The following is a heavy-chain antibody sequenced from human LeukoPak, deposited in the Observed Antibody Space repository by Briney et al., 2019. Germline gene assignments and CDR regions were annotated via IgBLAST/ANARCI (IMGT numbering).Heavy chain of an antibody. D-gene: IGHD5-24*01. Sequence: PGGSLRLSCAVSGFSVTNHYMSWVRQAPGKGLEWVSVFYVGGATYYADSVKGRFTISRDNSENTLYLPMKSLRADDTAVYYCARGDGYNFFDYWGQGTLVTVSS. J-gene: IGHJ4*02. CDR1: GFSVTNHY. CDR2: FYVGGAT. V-gene: IGHV3-53*01. CDR3: ARGDGYNFFDY.